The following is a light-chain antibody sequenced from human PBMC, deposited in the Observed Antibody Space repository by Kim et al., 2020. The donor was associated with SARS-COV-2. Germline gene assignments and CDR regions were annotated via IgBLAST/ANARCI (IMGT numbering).Light chain of an antibody. CDR1: QSISSW. J-gene: IGKJ1*01. V-gene: IGKV1-5*03. Sequence: ASVGDRVTLTCRASQSISSWLAWYQQKPGKAPKLLIYKASSIESGVPARFSGSGSGTEFTLTISSLQPDDFATYYCQQYNSYSQTFGQGTKVEIK. CDR2: KAS. CDR3: QQYNSYSQT.